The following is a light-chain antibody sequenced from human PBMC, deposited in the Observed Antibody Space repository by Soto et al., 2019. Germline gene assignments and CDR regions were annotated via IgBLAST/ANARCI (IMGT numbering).Light chain of an antibody. J-gene: IGKJ3*01. CDR1: QNLSAGY. CDR2: GAS. Sequence: EIVLTQSPGTLSLSPGERATLSCRASQNLSAGYLAWYQQKPGQAPRLLIYGASSRATGIPDRFSGSGSGTDFTLTITRLEPEDFAVYYCQQYGSLPAAFGPGTKVYIK. CDR3: QQYGSLPAA. V-gene: IGKV3-20*01.